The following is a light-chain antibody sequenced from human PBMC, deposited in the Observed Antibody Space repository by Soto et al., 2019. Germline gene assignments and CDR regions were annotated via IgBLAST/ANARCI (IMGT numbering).Light chain of an antibody. Sequence: QSVLTQPPSASGTPGQMVTISCSGSSSNIGSNTVNWYQQLPGMAPKLLIYNNSQRPSGVPDQFSASKSGTTASLAISGLQSEDDADYYCAAWDDSLRGLEFGGGTKLTVL. CDR3: AAWDDSLRGLE. J-gene: IGLJ2*01. CDR2: NNS. CDR1: SSNIGSNT. V-gene: IGLV1-44*01.